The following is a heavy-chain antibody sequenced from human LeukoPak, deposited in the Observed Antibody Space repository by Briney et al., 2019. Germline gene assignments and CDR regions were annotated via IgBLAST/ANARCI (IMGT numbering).Heavy chain of an antibody. CDR3: ARGGRRIAAAGNHNWFDP. J-gene: IGHJ5*02. CDR1: GYTFTSYG. Sequence: GASVKVSCKASGYTFTSYGISWVRQAPGQGLEWMGWISAYNGNTNYAQKLQGRVTMTTDTSTSTAYMELRSLRSDDTAVYYCARGGRRIAAAGNHNWFDPWGQGTLVTVSS. V-gene: IGHV1-18*01. D-gene: IGHD6-13*01. CDR2: ISAYNGNT.